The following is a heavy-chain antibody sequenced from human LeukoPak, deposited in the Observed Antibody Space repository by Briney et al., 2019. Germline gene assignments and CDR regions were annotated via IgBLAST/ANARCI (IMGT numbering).Heavy chain of an antibody. V-gene: IGHV3-72*01. D-gene: IGHD3-22*01. J-gene: IGHJ3*02. CDR1: GVTPSDHH. CDR3: ASDGAEGDNSAFDI. Sequence: GGSLRLSCAASGVTPSDHHMDWVRQAPGRGLEWVGRTRNKARGYTPEYAASVKGRFNISRDDSETLVYLQMNSLRTEDTAVYFCASDGAEGDNSAFDIWGHGTVVTVSS. CDR2: TRNKARGYTP.